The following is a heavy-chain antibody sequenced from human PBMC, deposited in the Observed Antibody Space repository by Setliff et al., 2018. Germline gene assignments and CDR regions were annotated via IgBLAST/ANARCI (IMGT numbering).Heavy chain of an antibody. CDR1: GSTFTTYY. Sequence: ASVKVSCKASGSTFTTYYMHWVRQAPGQGLEWMGVINPGDGSTTYAQKFQGRVKMTRDTSTNTVYMQLNSLRFEDRAVYYCARENTAKNFWGEESDYWGQGTLFTVSS. D-gene: IGHD3-3*01. CDR3: ARENTAKNFWGEESDY. CDR2: INPGDGST. V-gene: IGHV1-46*01. J-gene: IGHJ4*02.